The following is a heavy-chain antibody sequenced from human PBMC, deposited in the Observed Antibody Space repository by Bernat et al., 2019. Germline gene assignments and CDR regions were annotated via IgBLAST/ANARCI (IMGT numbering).Heavy chain of an antibody. D-gene: IGHD1-1*01. CDR2: ISMSGNII. CDR3: AREPSNTGYYYMDV. V-gene: IGHV3-11*01. J-gene: IGHJ6*03. CDR1: GFTFSDYY. Sequence: QVQLVESGGGVVQPGRSLRLSCAASGFTFSDYYMSWIRQAPGKGLEWVSYISMSGNIIYYADSVKGRFTISRDNAKNSLYLQMYSLRAEDTAVYYCAREPSNTGYYYMDVWGKGTTVTVSS.